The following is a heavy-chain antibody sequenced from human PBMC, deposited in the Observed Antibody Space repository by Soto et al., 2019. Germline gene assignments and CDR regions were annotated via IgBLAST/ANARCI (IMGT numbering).Heavy chain of an antibody. D-gene: IGHD7-27*01. V-gene: IGHV3-23*01. CDR3: ARGELGNGRLDY. CDR2: ISGSGGST. CDR1: GFTFSSYA. Sequence: GGSLRLSCAASGFTFSSYAMSWVRQAPGKGLEWVSAISGSGGSTYYADSVKGRFTISRDNSKNTLYLQMNSLRAEDTAVYYCARGELGNGRLDYWGQGTLVTVSS. J-gene: IGHJ4*02.